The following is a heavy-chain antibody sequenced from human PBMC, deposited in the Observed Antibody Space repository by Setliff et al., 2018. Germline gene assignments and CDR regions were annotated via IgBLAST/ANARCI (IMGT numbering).Heavy chain of an antibody. CDR2: IYYSGST. Sequence: LETLSLTCTASGGSISSYYWSWIRQPPGKGLEWIGYIYYSGSTNYNPSLKSRVTISVDTSKNQFSLKLSSVTAADTAVYYCARASYYYDSSGYYGAGAFDIWGQGTMVTVSS. D-gene: IGHD3-22*01. V-gene: IGHV4-59*13. CDR1: GGSISSYY. J-gene: IGHJ3*02. CDR3: ARASYYYDSSGYYGAGAFDI.